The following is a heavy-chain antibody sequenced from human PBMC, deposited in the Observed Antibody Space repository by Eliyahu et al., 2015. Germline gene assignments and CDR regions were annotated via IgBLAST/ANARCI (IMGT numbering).Heavy chain of an antibody. CDR3: ARLYDSSGYYYDHFDY. V-gene: IGHV5-51*01. CDR1: GYXFTSYW. CDR2: IYPGDSDT. J-gene: IGHJ4*02. Sequence: EVQLVQSGAEVKKPGESLKISCKGSGYXFTSYWIGWVRQMPGKGLEWMGIIYPGDSDTRYSPSFQGQVTISADKSISTAYLQWSSLKASDTAMYYCARLYDSSGYYYDHFDYWGQGTLVTVSS. D-gene: IGHD3-22*01.